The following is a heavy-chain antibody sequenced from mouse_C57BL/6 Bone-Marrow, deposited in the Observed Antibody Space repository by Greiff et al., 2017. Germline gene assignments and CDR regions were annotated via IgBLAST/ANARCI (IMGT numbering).Heavy chain of an antibody. V-gene: IGHV14-1*01. CDR3: TYYYGSSPYYYAMDY. CDR1: GFNIKDYY. D-gene: IGHD1-1*01. CDR2: IDPEDGDT. J-gene: IGHJ4*01. Sequence: EVQVVESGAELVRPGASVKLSCTASGFNIKDYYMHWVKQRPEQGLEWIGRIDPEDGDTEYAPKFQGKATMTADTSSNTAYLQLSSLTSEDTAVYYCTYYYGSSPYYYAMDYWGQGTSVTVSS.